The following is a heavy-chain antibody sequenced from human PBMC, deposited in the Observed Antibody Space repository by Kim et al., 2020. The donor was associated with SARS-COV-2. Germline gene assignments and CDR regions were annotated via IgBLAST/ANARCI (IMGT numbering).Heavy chain of an antibody. CDR1: GFSFSDSY. CDR3: VSEPAS. CDR2: INSDGNST. V-gene: IGHV3-11*01. Sequence: GGSLRLSCAASGFSFSDSYMHWIRQAPGKGLEWVAYINSDGNSTEYADSVNVRFTISRDNAKKSLSLQMNRLTPEATAVYYCVSEPASWGQGTLVTVSS. J-gene: IGHJ5*02.